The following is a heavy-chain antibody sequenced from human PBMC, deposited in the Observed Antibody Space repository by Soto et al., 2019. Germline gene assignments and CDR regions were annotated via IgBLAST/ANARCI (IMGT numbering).Heavy chain of an antibody. V-gene: IGHV4-59*08. CDR3: ARVYCSGGSCYHLDY. CDR1: GGSIISYY. D-gene: IGHD2-15*01. Sequence: SETLSLTCTVSGGSIISYYWSWIRQPTGKGLEWIGYIYYSGSTNYNPSLKSRVTISVDTSKNQLSLKLSSVTAADTAVYYCARVYCSGGSCYHLDYLGQGTLVTVSS. J-gene: IGHJ4*02. CDR2: IYYSGST.